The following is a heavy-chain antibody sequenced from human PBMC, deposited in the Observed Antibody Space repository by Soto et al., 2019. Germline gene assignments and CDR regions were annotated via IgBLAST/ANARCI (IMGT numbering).Heavy chain of an antibody. V-gene: IGHV3-30-3*01. J-gene: IGHJ4*02. CDR2: ISYDGSNK. CDR1: GFTFSSYA. CDR3: ARNDGEWTQIDY. D-gene: IGHD2-8*01. Sequence: QVQLVESGGGVVQPGRSLRLSCAASGFTFSSYAMHWVRHAPGKGLEWVAVISYDGSNKYYADSVKGRFTISRDNSKNPLYLQMNRLKAEETDVYSCARNDGEWTQIDYWCQGTLVTVSS.